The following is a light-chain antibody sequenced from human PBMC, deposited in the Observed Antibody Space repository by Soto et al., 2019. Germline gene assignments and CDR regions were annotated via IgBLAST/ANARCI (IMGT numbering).Light chain of an antibody. CDR2: DAS. Sequence: EFVLTQSPATLSLSPGGRPTLSCTPSQSVSSYLAWYQQKPGQAPRLLIYDASNRATGIPARFSGTGSGTDFTLTINNLEPEDFAVYYCQVRTNWSIAFGRGTRLEIK. CDR1: QSVSSY. V-gene: IGKV3-11*01. J-gene: IGKJ5*01. CDR3: QVRTNWSIA.